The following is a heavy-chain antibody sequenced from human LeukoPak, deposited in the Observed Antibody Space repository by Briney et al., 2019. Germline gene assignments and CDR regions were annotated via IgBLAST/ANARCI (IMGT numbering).Heavy chain of an antibody. CDR3: ARAPTFSGWFDY. J-gene: IGHJ4*02. CDR2: IGSSSGYI. D-gene: IGHD6-19*01. V-gene: IGHV3-21*01. Sequence: PGGSLRLSCAASGFTFSSYSMNWVRQAPGKGLEWVSSIGSSSGYIYYADSLKGRFTISRDNAKSSLYLQMNSLRAEDTAVYYCARAPTFSGWFDYWGQGTLVTVSS. CDR1: GFTFSSYS.